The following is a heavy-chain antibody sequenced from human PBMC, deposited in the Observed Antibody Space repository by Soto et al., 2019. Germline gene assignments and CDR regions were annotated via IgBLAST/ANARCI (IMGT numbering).Heavy chain of an antibody. D-gene: IGHD3-3*01. V-gene: IGHV3-23*01. J-gene: IGHJ4*02. Sequence: PVGSLRLSCAASGFTFSSYAMSWVRQAPGKGLEWVSAISGSGGSTYYADSVKGRFTISRDNSKNTLYLQMNSLRAEDTAVYYCAKPHYDFWSGPFDYCGQRTLVTVSS. CDR3: AKPHYDFWSGPFDY. CDR2: ISGSGGST. CDR1: GFTFSSYA.